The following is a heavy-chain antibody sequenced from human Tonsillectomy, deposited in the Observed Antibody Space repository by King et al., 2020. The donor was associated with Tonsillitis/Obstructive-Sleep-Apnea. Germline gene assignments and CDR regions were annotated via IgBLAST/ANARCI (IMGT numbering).Heavy chain of an antibody. CDR3: AKGRLDYYDSSGYYYGGFDY. Sequence: VQLVESGGGVVQPGRSLRLSCAASGFTFSSYGMHWVRQAPGKGLEWVAVISYDGSNKYYADSVKGRFTISRDNSKNTVYLQMNSLRAEDTAVYYCAKGRLDYYDSSGYYYGGFDYWGQGTLVTVSS. D-gene: IGHD3-22*01. V-gene: IGHV3-30*18. J-gene: IGHJ4*02. CDR2: ISYDGSNK. CDR1: GFTFSSYG.